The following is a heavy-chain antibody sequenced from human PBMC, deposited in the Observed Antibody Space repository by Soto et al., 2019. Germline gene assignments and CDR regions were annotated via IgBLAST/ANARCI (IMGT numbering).Heavy chain of an antibody. Sequence: QMQLVQSGPEVKKPGTSVKVSCKASGFTFTSSAVQWVRQARGQRLEWIGWIVVGSGNTNYAQKFQERVTITRDMSTSTAYMELSSLRSEDTAVYYCAAEPLGYCSGGSCQTSQLGGMDVWGQGTTVTVSS. CDR1: GFTFTSSA. CDR3: AAEPLGYCSGGSCQTSQLGGMDV. J-gene: IGHJ6*02. CDR2: IVVGSGNT. V-gene: IGHV1-58*01. D-gene: IGHD2-15*01.